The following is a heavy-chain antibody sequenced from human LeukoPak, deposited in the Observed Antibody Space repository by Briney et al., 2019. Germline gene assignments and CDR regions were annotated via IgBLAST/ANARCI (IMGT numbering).Heavy chain of an antibody. V-gene: IGHV1-18*01. CDR1: GGTFSSYA. CDR2: ISPYNGNT. J-gene: IGHJ3*02. D-gene: IGHD2-15*01. CDR3: ARVGCSGSSCYSEAFDI. Sequence: GASVKVSCKASGGTFSSYAISWVRQAPGQGLEWMGWISPYNGNTNYAQKLQGRVTMTTDTSTSTAYMELRSLRSDDTAVYYCARVGCSGSSCYSEAFDIWGQGTMVTISS.